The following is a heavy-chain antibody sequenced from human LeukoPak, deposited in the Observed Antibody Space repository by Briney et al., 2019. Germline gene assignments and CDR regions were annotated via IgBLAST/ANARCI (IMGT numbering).Heavy chain of an antibody. J-gene: IGHJ4*02. Sequence: ASVKVSCKASGYTFTGYYMHWVRQAPGQGLEWMGWIHPNSGGTNYAQKFEGRVTMTRDTSISTAYMDLSSLRSDDTAVYYCARDYDANSDLDYWGQGTLVTVSS. D-gene: IGHD4-23*01. V-gene: IGHV1-2*02. CDR2: IHPNSGGT. CDR3: ARDYDANSDLDY. CDR1: GYTFTGYY.